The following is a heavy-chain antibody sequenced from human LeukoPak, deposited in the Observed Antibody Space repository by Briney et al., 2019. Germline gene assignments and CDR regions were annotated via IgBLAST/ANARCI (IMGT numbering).Heavy chain of an antibody. CDR2: INPTGGGT. D-gene: IGHD2/OR15-2a*01. Sequence: ASVKVSCKASGYTFTNYFMHWVRQVPGQGLEWVGVINPTGGGTTYAQRFQGRVTMTRDTSTSTVHMELSGLRSEDTAVYYCARGQNKCLGHWGQGTLVTVSS. CDR1: GYTFTNYF. J-gene: IGHJ4*02. CDR3: ARGQNKCLGH. V-gene: IGHV1-46*01.